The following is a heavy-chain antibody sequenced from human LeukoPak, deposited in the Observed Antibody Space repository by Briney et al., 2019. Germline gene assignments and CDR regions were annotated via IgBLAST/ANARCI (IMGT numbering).Heavy chain of an antibody. CDR3: AREALPYSSGWYHYFDY. Sequence: SETLSLTCTVSGGSISSYYWSWIRQPAGEGLEWIGRIYTSGSTNYNPSLKSRVTMSVDTSKNQFSLKLSSVTAADTAVYYCAREALPYSSGWYHYFDYWGQGTLVTVPS. CDR2: IYTSGST. V-gene: IGHV4-4*07. J-gene: IGHJ4*02. D-gene: IGHD6-19*01. CDR1: GGSISSYY.